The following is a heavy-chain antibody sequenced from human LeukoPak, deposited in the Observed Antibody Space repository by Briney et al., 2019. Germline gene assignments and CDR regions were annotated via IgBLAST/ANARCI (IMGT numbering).Heavy chain of an antibody. Sequence: PGGSLRLSCAASGFTVSSNYMSWVRQAPGKGLEWVSAISGSGGSTYYADSVKGRFTISRDNSKNTLYLQMNSLRAEDTAVYYCAKESGLRFLEWLFDAFDIWGQGTMVTVSS. D-gene: IGHD3-3*01. CDR1: GFTVSSNY. V-gene: IGHV3-23*01. CDR2: ISGSGGST. CDR3: AKESGLRFLEWLFDAFDI. J-gene: IGHJ3*02.